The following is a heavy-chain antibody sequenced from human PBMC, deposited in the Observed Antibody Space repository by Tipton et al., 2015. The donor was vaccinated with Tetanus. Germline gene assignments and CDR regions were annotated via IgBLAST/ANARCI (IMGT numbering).Heavy chain of an antibody. D-gene: IGHD2-21*01. CDR3: ARVEDLWSFVIDY. J-gene: IGHJ4*02. V-gene: IGHV4-31*03. Sequence: TLSLTCTVSGDSISSGGPYWSWIRQFPGKGLEWMGYIHHTGSTYYNPSLKTRITLSVDTSKNQFSLKLTSVTAGDTAVYFCARVEDLWSFVIDYWGPGTHVTVSS. CDR1: GDSISSGGPY. CDR2: IHHTGST.